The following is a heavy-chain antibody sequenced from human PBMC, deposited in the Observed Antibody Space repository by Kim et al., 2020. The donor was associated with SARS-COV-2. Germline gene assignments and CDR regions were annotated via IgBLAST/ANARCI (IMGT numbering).Heavy chain of an antibody. CDR2: IYYSGST. CDR3: ARVSNWNQPEYYYYYGMDV. V-gene: IGHV4-39*07. D-gene: IGHD1-1*01. J-gene: IGHJ6*02. Sequence: SETLSLTCTVSGGSISSSSYYWGWIRQPPGKGLEWIGSIYYSGSTYYNPSLKSRVTISVDTSKNQFSLKLSSVTAADTAVYYCARVSNWNQPEYYYYYGMDVWGQGTTVTVSS. CDR1: GGSISSSSYY.